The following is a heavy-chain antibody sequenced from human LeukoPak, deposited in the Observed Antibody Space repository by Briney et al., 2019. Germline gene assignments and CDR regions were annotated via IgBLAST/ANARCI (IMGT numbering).Heavy chain of an antibody. CDR3: ARDTGRWASSLIYYYYMDV. D-gene: IGHD2-2*01. V-gene: IGHV4-4*07. Sequence: SETLSLTCTVSGGPISSYYWSWIRQPAGKGLEWIGRIYTSGSTNYNPSLKSRVTMSVDTSKNQFSLKLSSVTAADTAVYYCARDTGRWASSLIYYYYMDVWGKGTTVTISS. J-gene: IGHJ6*03. CDR2: IYTSGST. CDR1: GGPISSYY.